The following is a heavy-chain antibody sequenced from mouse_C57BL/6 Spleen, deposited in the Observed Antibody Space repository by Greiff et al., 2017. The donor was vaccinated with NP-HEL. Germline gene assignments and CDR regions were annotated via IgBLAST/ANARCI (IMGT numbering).Heavy chain of an antibody. CDR1: GYSFTGYY. CDR2: INPSTGGT. J-gene: IGHJ4*01. D-gene: IGHD4-1*01. Sequence: VQLQQSGPELVKPGASVKISCKASGYSFTGYYMNWVKQSPEKSLEWIGEINPSTGGTTYNQKFKAKATLTVDKSSSTAYMQLKSLTSEDSAVYYCAREVTGTMDYWGQGTSVTVSS. CDR3: AREVTGTMDY. V-gene: IGHV1-42*01.